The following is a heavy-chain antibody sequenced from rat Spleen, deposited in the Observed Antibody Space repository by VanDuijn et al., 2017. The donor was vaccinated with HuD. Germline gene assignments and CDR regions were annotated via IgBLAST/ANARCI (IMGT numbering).Heavy chain of an antibody. Sequence: EVQLVESGGGLVQPGRSLKLSCVASGFTFSNYGMHWIRQAPTKGLEWVASISPSGGSTYYRDSVKGRFTISRDNAKSTLYLQMDSLRSEDTATYYCATDNGYTTDYPMPDYFDYWGQGVMVTVSS. J-gene: IGHJ2*01. CDR2: ISPSGGST. V-gene: IGHV5-19*01. CDR3: ATDNGYTTDYPMPDYFDY. CDR1: GFTFSNYG. D-gene: IGHD1-6*01.